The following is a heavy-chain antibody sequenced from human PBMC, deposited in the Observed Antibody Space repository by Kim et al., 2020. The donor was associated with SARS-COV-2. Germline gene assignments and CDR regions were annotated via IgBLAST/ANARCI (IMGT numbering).Heavy chain of an antibody. D-gene: IGHD3-10*01. CDR1: GFTFSSYG. CDR3: AKDMRAPFITMVRGAAISYGMDV. V-gene: IGHV3-30*18. Sequence: GGSLRLSCAASGFTFSSYGMHWVRQAPGKGLEWVAVISYDGSNKYHADSVKGRFTISRDNSKNTLYLQMNSLRAEDTAVYYCAKDMRAPFITMVRGAAISYGMDVWGQGTTVTVSS. J-gene: IGHJ6*02. CDR2: ISYDGSNK.